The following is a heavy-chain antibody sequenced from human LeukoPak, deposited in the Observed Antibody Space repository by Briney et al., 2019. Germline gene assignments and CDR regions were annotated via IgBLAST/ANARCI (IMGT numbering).Heavy chain of an antibody. CDR3: ARSVRGYSGYDNFDY. Sequence: SETLSLTCTVSGGSISSYYWSWIRQPPGKGLEWIGYIYYSGSTNYNPSLKSRVTISVDTSKNQFSLKLSSVTAADTAVYYCARSVRGYSGYDNFDYWGQGTLVTVSS. CDR1: GGSISSYY. J-gene: IGHJ4*02. CDR2: IYYSGST. V-gene: IGHV4-59*01. D-gene: IGHD5-12*01.